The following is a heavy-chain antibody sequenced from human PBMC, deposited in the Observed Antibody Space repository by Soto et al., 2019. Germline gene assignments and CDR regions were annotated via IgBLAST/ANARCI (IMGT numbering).Heavy chain of an antibody. Sequence: EVQLVETGGGLIQPGGSLRLSCAASGFTVSSDYMSWVRQAPGKGLVWVSIMYSGGSTYYADSVKGRFTISRDNAKNTLYLQMNSLRADDTAVYYCARDDVWGQGTTVTVSS. V-gene: IGHV3-53*02. J-gene: IGHJ6*02. CDR1: GFTVSSDY. CDR3: ARDDV. CDR2: MYSGGST.